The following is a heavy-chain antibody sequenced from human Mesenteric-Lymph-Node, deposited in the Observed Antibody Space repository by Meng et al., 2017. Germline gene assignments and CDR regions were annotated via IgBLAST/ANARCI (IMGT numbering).Heavy chain of an antibody. CDR3: TRDVLPGYSYPYYFDY. CDR2: IRSKAYGGTT. D-gene: IGHD5-18*01. J-gene: IGHJ4*02. V-gene: IGHV3-49*04. CDR1: GFTFGDYA. Sequence: GESLKISCTASGFTFGDYAMSWVRRAPGKGLEWVGFIRSKAYGGTTEYAASVKGRFTISRDDSKSIAYLQMNSLKTEDTAVYYCTRDVLPGYSYPYYFDYWGQGTLVTVSS.